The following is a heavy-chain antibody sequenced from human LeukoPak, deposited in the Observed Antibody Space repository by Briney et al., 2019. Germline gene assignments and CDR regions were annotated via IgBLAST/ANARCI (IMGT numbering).Heavy chain of an antibody. Sequence: GGSLRLSCAASGFTFSSHGMTWVRQPPGKGLEWISVVNFSGSGTYYADSVKGRFTISRDNSKNTLYLDMNSLGVGDTAVYYCAKALPPCTSGVLDHWGQGTVVTVS. CDR1: GFTFSSHG. D-gene: IGHD3-3*01. CDR2: VNFSGSGT. J-gene: IGHJ4*02. CDR3: AKALPPCTSGVLDH. V-gene: IGHV3-23*01.